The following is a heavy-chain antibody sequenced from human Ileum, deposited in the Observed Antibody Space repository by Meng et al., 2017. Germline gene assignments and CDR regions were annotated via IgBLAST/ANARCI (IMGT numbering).Heavy chain of an antibody. V-gene: IGHV4-4*02. J-gene: IGHJ4*02. D-gene: IGHD2-15*01. CDR3: VRNDYCSGGTCYPHFDY. Sequence: RKEAGPGLVKPSGTLSLTCAVPGGSINSYVWWSWVRQAPGKGLEWIGEIYPGGSINYNPSLKSRVTISADTSKNQFSLSLDSVTAADTAVYYCVRNDYCSGGTCYPHFDYWGQGTLVTVSS. CDR1: GGSINSYVW. CDR2: IYPGGSI.